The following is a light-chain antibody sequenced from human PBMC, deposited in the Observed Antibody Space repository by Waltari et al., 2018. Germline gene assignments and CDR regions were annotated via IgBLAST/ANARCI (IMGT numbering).Light chain of an antibody. CDR3: QAWDSNTVI. Sequence: SYDLTQPPSVSVSPGQTASITCSGDKLGGKFASWYQLRAGQSPVLVISQHNQRPSGIPERFSASYSGNTATLTISGTQAMDEADYYCQAWDSNTVIFGGGTKLSVL. CDR2: QHN. CDR1: KLGGKF. J-gene: IGLJ2*01. V-gene: IGLV3-1*01.